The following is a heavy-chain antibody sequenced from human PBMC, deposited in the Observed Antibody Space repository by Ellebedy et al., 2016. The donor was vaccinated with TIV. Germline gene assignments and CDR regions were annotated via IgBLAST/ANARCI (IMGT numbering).Heavy chain of an antibody. CDR1: GGSISSYY. V-gene: IGHV4-4*07. CDR2: IYTSGGI. Sequence: SETLSLTXTVSGGSISSYYWSWIRQPAGKGLEWIGRIYTSGGIDYNPSLKSRVTMSLDTSKNEFTLKLSSVTAADTALYYCAREYSSSSGKVFDYWGQGTLVTVSS. D-gene: IGHD6-6*01. CDR3: AREYSSSSGKVFDY. J-gene: IGHJ4*02.